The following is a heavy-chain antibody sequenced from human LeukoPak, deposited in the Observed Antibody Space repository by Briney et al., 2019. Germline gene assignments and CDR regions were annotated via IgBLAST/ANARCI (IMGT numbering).Heavy chain of an antibody. D-gene: IGHD1-1*01. CDR3: ARDSWKGFDY. CDR1: GGSISSGGYS. J-gene: IGHJ4*02. CDR2: IYHSGST. Sequence: SQTLSLTCAVSGGSISSGGYSWSWIRQPPGKGLEWIGYIYHSGSTYYNPSLKSRVTISVDRSKNQFSLKLSSVTAADTAVYYCARDSWKGFDYWGQGTLVTVSS. V-gene: IGHV4-30-2*01.